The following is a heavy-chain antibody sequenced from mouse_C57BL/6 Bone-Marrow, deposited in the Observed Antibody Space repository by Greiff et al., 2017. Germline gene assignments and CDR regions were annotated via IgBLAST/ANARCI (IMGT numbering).Heavy chain of an antibody. J-gene: IGHJ1*03. Sequence: QVHVKQSGPELVKPGASVKLSCKASGYTFTSYDINWVKQRPGQGLEWIGWIYPRDGSTKYNEKFKGKATLTVDTSSSTAYMELHSLTSEDAAVYFCARLEFDGSSGDWYFDVWGTATTVTVSS. D-gene: IGHD1-1*01. CDR3: ARLEFDGSSGDWYFDV. CDR2: IYPRDGST. CDR1: GYTFTSYD. V-gene: IGHV1-85*01.